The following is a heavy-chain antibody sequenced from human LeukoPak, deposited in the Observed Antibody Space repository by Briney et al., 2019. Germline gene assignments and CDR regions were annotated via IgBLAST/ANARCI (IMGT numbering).Heavy chain of an antibody. V-gene: IGHV3-43*01. Sequence: PGGSLRLSCAASGFTFDDYTMHWVRQAPGKGLEWVSLISWDGGSTYYADSVKGRFTISRDNSKNSLYLQMNSLRTEDTALYYCAKDIARAYYYDSSGYWSYFDYWGQGTLVTVSS. CDR3: AKDIARAYYYDSSGYWSYFDY. D-gene: IGHD3-22*01. CDR2: ISWDGGST. J-gene: IGHJ4*02. CDR1: GFTFDDYT.